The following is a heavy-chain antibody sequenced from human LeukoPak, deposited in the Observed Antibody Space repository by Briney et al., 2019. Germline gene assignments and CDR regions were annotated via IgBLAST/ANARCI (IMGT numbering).Heavy chain of an antibody. CDR2: IYTSGST. D-gene: IGHD3-16*02. Sequence: SETLSLTCTVSGGSIGSYYWSWIRQPAGKGLEWIGRIYTSGSTNYNPSLKSRVTMSVDTSKNQFSLKLSSVTAADTAVYYCARVGYDYVWGSYRPPYYMDVWGKGTTVTVSS. CDR3: ARVGYDYVWGSYRPPYYMDV. J-gene: IGHJ6*03. V-gene: IGHV4-4*07. CDR1: GGSIGSYY.